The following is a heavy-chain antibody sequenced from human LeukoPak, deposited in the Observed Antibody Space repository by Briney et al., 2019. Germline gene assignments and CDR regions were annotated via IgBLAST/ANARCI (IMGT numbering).Heavy chain of an antibody. CDR3: ARGATVTTLPHYYYFMDV. V-gene: IGHV3-21*01. CDR2: ISSSSSYI. J-gene: IGHJ6*03. CDR1: GFTFSSYS. Sequence: GGSLRLSCAASGFTFSSYSMNWVRQAPGKGLEWVSSISSSSSYIYYADSVKGRFTISRDNAKNSLYLQMNSLRAEDTAVYYCARGATVTTLPHYYYFMDVWGKGTTVTVSS. D-gene: IGHD4-17*01.